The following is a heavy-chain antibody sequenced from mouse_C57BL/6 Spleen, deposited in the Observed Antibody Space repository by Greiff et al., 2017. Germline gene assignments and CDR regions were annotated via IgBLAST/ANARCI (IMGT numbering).Heavy chain of an antibody. V-gene: IGHV1-9*01. CDR3: GRSGGKEWYYAMDY. CDR2: ILPGSGST. J-gene: IGHJ4*01. CDR1: GYTFTGYW. D-gene: IGHD1-3*01. Sequence: QVQLQQSGAELMKPGASVKLSCKASGYTFTGYWIEWVKQRPGHGLEWIGEILPGSGSTNYNEKFKGKATFTADTSSNTAYMQRSSLTTEDSAIYYYGRSGGKEWYYAMDYWGQGTSVTVSS.